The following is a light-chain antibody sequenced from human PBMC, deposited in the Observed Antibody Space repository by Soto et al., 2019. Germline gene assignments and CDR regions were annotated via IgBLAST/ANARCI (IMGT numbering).Light chain of an antibody. CDR1: QSVSID. CDR3: QQRSQWPWT. J-gene: IGKJ1*01. Sequence: IVLTQSPATLSLSPGERATLSCRASQSVSIDLAWYQQKPGQAPRLLIYDASNRATGIAARFSGGGSGTDFTLTISSPEPEDFAGYYCQQRSQWPWTFGQGTKVEIK. CDR2: DAS. V-gene: IGKV3-11*01.